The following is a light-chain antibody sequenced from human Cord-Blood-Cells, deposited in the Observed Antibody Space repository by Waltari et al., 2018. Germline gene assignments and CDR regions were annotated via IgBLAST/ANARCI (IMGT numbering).Light chain of an antibody. V-gene: IGLV2-14*01. J-gene: IGLJ2*01. CDR1: SSDVGGYNY. CDR3: SSYTGSSTPVV. Sequence: QSALTQPTSVSGSPGQSITISCTGTSSDVGGYNYVSCYQQHPGKAPKLMIYDVSNRPSGVSNRFSGSKSGNTASLTISGLQAEDEADYYCSSYTGSSTPVVFGGGTKLTVL. CDR2: DVS.